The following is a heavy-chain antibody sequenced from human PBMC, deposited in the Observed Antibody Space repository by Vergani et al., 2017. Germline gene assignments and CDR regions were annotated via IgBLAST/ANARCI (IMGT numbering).Heavy chain of an antibody. CDR2: LNHSGST. CDR3: ARGGRQWLGRTYFDY. Sequence: QVQLQQWGAGLLKPSETLSLTCAVYGGSFSGYYWSWIRQPPGKGLEWMGELNHSGSTNYNPSLKSRVTISVDTSKNQFSLKLSSVTAADTAVYYCARGGRQWLGRTYFDYWGQGTLVTVSS. D-gene: IGHD6-19*01. CDR1: GGSFSGYY. J-gene: IGHJ4*02. V-gene: IGHV4-34*01.